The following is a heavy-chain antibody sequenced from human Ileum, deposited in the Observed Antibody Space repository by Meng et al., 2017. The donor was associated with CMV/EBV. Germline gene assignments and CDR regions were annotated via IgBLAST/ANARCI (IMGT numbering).Heavy chain of an antibody. Sequence: FRDYYMSWIRQAPGKGLEWVSYISSSGSTIYYADSVKGRFTISRDNAKNSLYLQMNSLRAEDTAVYYCARVMGYCSGGSCYSDYFDYWGQGTLVTVSS. J-gene: IGHJ4*02. CDR3: ARVMGYCSGGSCYSDYFDY. V-gene: IGHV3-11*01. CDR2: ISSSGSTI. D-gene: IGHD2-15*01. CDR1: FRDYY.